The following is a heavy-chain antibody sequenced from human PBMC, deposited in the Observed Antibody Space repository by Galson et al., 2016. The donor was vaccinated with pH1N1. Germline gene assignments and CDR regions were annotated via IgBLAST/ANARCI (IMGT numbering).Heavy chain of an antibody. V-gene: IGHV1-2*02. CDR3: AREGVATTVDF. Sequence: SVKVSCKASGYTLIDHYIHWVRQAPGQGLEWIGWMNPNTGGTNYAQKFQGRVTMTRDTSISTAYMELTRLRSDDTAVYYCAREGVATTVDFWGQGTQVTVSS. J-gene: IGHJ4*02. CDR2: MNPNTGGT. D-gene: IGHD5-12*01. CDR1: GYTLIDHY.